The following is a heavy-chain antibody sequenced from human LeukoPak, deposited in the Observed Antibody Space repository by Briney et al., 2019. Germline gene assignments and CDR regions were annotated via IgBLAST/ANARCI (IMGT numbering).Heavy chain of an antibody. CDR2: ISHSGST. J-gene: IGHJ4*02. V-gene: IGHV4-34*01. D-gene: IGHD4-17*01. Sequence: SETLSLTCAVYGGSFSGYYWSWIRQPPGKGLEWIGEISHSGSTNYNPSLKSRVTISVDTSKNQFSLKLSSVTPADTAVYYCARVPTTVTTYYFDYWGQGTLVTVS. CDR1: GGSFSGYY. CDR3: ARVPTTVTTYYFDY.